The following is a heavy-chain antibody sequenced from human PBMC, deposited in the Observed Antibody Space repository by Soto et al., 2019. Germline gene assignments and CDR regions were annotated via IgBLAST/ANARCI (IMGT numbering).Heavy chain of an antibody. Sequence: QVQLQESGPGLVKPSQTLSLTFNVSGGSITSGGFYWGWIRQHPRKGLEWIGHIFHSGSVSYNPSLRSRLTMSADTSKNQFSLNLRSVSAADTAVYYCARGAAEDNYFGPWGQATLVTVSS. CDR1: GGSITSGGFY. D-gene: IGHD6-25*01. CDR2: IFHSGSV. J-gene: IGHJ5*02. CDR3: ARGAAEDNYFGP. V-gene: IGHV4-31*03.